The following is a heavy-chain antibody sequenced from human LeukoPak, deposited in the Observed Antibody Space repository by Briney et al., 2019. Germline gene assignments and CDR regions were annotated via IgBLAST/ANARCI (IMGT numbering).Heavy chain of an antibody. D-gene: IGHD4-17*01. CDR3: ARGGYGDYWGTFDP. Sequence: PGGSLRLSCTASGFTFSSYDMNWVRQAPGKGLEWVSYISSSGSTIYYAGFVKGRFTISRDNAKNSLYLQMNSLRAEDTAVYYCARGGYGDYWGTFDPWGQGTLVIVSS. CDR2: ISSSGSTI. J-gene: IGHJ5*02. CDR1: GFTFSSYD. V-gene: IGHV3-48*03.